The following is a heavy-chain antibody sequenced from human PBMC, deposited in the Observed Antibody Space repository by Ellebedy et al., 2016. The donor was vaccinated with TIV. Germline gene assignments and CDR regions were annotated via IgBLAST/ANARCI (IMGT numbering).Heavy chain of an antibody. CDR3: ARRAYGSGSVNYYYYYMDV. J-gene: IGHJ6*03. Sequence: GGSLRLXXAASGFTFSSYGMHWVRQAPGKGLEWVAVIWYDGSNKYYADSVKGRFTISRDNSKNTLYLQMNSLRAEDTAVYYCARRAYGSGSVNYYYYYMDVWGKGTTVTVSS. CDR2: IWYDGSNK. D-gene: IGHD3-10*01. V-gene: IGHV3-33*01. CDR1: GFTFSSYG.